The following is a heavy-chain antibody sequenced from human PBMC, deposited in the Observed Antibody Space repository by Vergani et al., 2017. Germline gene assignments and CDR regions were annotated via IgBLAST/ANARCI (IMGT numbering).Heavy chain of an antibody. D-gene: IGHD5-18*01. CDR3: ARVQYSYGPIFDY. J-gene: IGHJ4*02. V-gene: IGHV1-8*02. CDR2: MNPNSGNT. CDR1: GGTFTSYD. Sequence: QVQLVQSGAEVKKPGSSVKVSCKASGGTFTSYDINWVRQATGQGLEWMGWMNPNSGNTGYAQKFQGRVTMTRNTSISTAYMELSSLRSEDTAVYYCARVQYSYGPIFDYWGQGTLVTVSS.